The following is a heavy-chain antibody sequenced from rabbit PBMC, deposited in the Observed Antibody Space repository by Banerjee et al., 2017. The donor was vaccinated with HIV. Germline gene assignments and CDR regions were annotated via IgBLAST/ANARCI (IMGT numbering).Heavy chain of an antibody. V-gene: IGHV1S40*01. CDR3: VRETETYADYAGYGYYFNL. CDR1: GFDFSSYYY. CDR2: IVSGSSDTT. D-gene: IGHD3-1*01. J-gene: IGHJ4*01. Sequence: QSLEESGGGPVKPEGSLTLTCKASGFDFSSYYYMCWVRQAPGKGLEWIACIVSGSSDTTYYASWAKGRFTISKTSSTTVTLQMTTLTAADTATYFCVRETETYADYAGYGYYFNLWGPGTLVTVS.